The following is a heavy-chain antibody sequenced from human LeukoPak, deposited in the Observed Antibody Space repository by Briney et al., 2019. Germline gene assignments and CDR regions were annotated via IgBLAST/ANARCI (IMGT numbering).Heavy chain of an antibody. J-gene: IGHJ6*03. CDR2: IYTSGST. CDR1: GGSISSGSYY. V-gene: IGHV4-61*02. D-gene: IGHD3-3*01. Sequence: SQTLSLTFTVSGGSISSGSYYWSWIRQPAGKGLEWIGRIYTSGSTNYNPSLKSRVTISVDTSKNQFSLKLSSVTAADTAVYYCARGLYDFWSGYYNDYYYMDVWGKGTTVTVSS. CDR3: ARGLYDFWSGYYNDYYYMDV.